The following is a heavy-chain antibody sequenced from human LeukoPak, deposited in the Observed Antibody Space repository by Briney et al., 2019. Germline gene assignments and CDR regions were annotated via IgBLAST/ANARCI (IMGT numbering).Heavy chain of an antibody. V-gene: IGHV3-30*18. D-gene: IGHD3-22*01. J-gene: IGHJ4*02. Sequence: GSLRLSCAASGFTFSSYGMHWVRPAPGKGLGWVAVISYDGSNKYYADSVKGRFTISRDNSKNTLYLQMNSLRAEDTAVYYCAKEGDDSSGYYPPFDYWGQGTLVTVSS. CDR3: AKEGDDSSGYYPPFDY. CDR2: ISYDGSNK. CDR1: GFTFSSYG.